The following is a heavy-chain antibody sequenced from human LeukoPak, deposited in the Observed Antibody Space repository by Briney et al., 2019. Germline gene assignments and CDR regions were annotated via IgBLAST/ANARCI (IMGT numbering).Heavy chain of an antibody. CDR1: GFSFSSNS. CDR3: ARESYGSGSYTLYY. Sequence: GGSLRLPCAASGFSFSSNSMNWVRQAPGKGLEWVSSISSGSSYIYYADSVKGRFTISRDNAKNSLYLQMNSLRAEDTAVYYCARESYGSGSYTLYYWGQGTLVTVSS. D-gene: IGHD3-10*01. J-gene: IGHJ4*02. CDR2: ISSGSSYI. V-gene: IGHV3-21*01.